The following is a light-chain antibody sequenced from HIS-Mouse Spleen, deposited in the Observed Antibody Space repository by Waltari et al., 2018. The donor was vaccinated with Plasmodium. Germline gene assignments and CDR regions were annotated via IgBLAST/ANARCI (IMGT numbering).Light chain of an antibody. J-gene: IGKJ1*01. V-gene: IGKV1-5*03. Sequence: DIQMTQSPSTLSASVGDRVTITCRASQSISIWLDWYQQKPGKAPKLLIYKASSLESGVPSRFSGSGSGTEFTLTISSLQPDDFATYYCQQYNSYSWTFGQGTKVEIK. CDR3: QQYNSYSWT. CDR2: KAS. CDR1: QSISIW.